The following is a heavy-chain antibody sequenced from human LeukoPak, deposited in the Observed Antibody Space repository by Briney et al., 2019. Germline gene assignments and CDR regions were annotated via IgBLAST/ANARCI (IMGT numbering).Heavy chain of an antibody. CDR3: ARGDPHADL. CDR2: ITISGQTK. Sequence: GGSLRLSCAASVFAFSTYEMSWVRHAPGKGREWIADITISGQTKNYADSVKGRFTISRDNAMSALYLQMNSLRVEDTGVFYCARGDPHADLWGQGTLVTVSS. CDR1: VFAFSTYE. V-gene: IGHV3-48*03. J-gene: IGHJ5*02.